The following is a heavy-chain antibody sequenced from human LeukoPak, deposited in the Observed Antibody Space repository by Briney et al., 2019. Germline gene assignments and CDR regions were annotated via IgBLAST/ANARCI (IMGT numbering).Heavy chain of an antibody. Sequence: PGRSLRLSCAASGFTLDDYAMHWVRQAPGKGLEWVSGISWNSGSIGYADSVKGRFTISRDNAKSSLYLQMNSLRAEDTALYYCAKAPYYYDSSGYYRPNPYFDYWGQGTLVTVSS. J-gene: IGHJ4*02. CDR2: ISWNSGSI. CDR3: AKAPYYYDSSGYYRPNPYFDY. V-gene: IGHV3-9*01. D-gene: IGHD3-22*01. CDR1: GFTLDDYA.